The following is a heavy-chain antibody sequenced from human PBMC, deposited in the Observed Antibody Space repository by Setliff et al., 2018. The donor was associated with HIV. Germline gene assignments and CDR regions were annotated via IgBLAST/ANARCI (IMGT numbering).Heavy chain of an antibody. CDR3: AKKGNGDYHFDY. CDR2: IYYSGSI. V-gene: IGHV4-28*02. D-gene: IGHD4-17*01. Sequence: TLSLTCVVSGYSISSNDWWGWIRQSPGKGLEWIGYIYYSGSIYYNPSLKSRVTMSVDTSKNQFSLKLSSVTAVDTAVYYCAKKGNGDYHFDYWGQGTLVTVSS. J-gene: IGHJ4*02. CDR1: GYSISSNDW.